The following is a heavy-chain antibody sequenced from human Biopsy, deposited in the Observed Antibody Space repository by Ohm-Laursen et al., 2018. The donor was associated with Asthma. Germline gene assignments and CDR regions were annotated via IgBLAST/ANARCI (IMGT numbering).Heavy chain of an antibody. D-gene: IGHD1-1*01. CDR2: INSSRII. J-gene: IGHJ3*02. CDR3: VRDGTDDAFDI. V-gene: IGHV3-48*02. Sequence: SLRLSCAASGFTFSSYPMNWVRQAPGKGLEWLSYINSSRIIYYADSVKGRFAISRDNAKNSLFLQMNSLRDEDTAVYYCVRDGTDDAFDIWGQGTVVSVSS. CDR1: GFTFSSYP.